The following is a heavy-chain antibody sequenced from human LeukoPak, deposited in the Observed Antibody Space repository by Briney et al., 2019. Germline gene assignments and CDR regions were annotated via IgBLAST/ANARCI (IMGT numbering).Heavy chain of an antibody. CDR2: ISAYNGNT. CDR1: GYTFTSYG. D-gene: IGHD3-16*01. Sequence: ASVKVSCKASGYTFTSYGISWVRQAPGQGLEWMGWISAYNGNTNYAQKLQGRVTMTTDTSTSTAYMELRSLRSDDTAVYYCARVTFGPDYFDYWGQGGVVTVSS. V-gene: IGHV1-18*04. CDR3: ARVTFGPDYFDY. J-gene: IGHJ4*02.